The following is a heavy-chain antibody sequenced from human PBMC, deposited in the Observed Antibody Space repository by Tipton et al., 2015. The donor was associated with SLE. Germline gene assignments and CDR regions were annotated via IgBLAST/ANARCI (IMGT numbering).Heavy chain of an antibody. D-gene: IGHD6-6*01. Sequence: TLSLTCTVSGGSINSYYWSWIRQPPGKGLEWIGYVHYSGSTKYNPSLDYRVTLSLDTSKNQFSLELRSVTAADTAVYYCARLIGQLRPSGDWGQGTLVTVSS. CDR1: GGSINSYY. CDR2: VHYSGST. J-gene: IGHJ4*02. CDR3: ARLIGQLRPSGD. V-gene: IGHV4-59*08.